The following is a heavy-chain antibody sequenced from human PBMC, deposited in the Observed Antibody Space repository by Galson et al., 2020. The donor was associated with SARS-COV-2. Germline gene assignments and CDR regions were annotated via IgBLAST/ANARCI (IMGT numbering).Heavy chain of an antibody. D-gene: IGHD3-22*01. V-gene: IGHV4-31*03. CDR3: ARAKAGMIVVVTGFDP. CDR2: IYYSGST. Sequence: SETLSLTCTVSGGSISSGGYYWSWIRQHQGKGLEWIGYIYYSGSTYYNPSLKSRVTISVDTSKNQFSLKLSSVTAADTAVYYCARAKAGMIVVVTGFDPWGQGTLVTVSS. J-gene: IGHJ5*02. CDR1: GGSISSGGYY.